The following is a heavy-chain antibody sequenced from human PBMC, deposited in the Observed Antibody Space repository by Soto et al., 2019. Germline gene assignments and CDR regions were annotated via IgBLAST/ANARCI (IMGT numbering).Heavy chain of an antibody. J-gene: IGHJ2*01. Sequence: QVQLVESGGGVVQPGQSLGLSCAASGFSFRSYGMHWVRQAPGKGLEWLTVVGGNGDVKVYSDSVKGRFTTYRDNSKETVYLQMNSLRPEDTAVYYCAREGAFANWYLDLWGRGTLVIVSS. CDR2: VGGNGDVK. CDR3: AREGAFANWYLDL. CDR1: GFSFRSYG. D-gene: IGHD3-10*01. V-gene: IGHV3-30*03.